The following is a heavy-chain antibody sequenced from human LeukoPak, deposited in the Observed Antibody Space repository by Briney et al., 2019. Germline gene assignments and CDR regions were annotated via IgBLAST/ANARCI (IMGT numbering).Heavy chain of an antibody. D-gene: IGHD3-22*01. Sequence: ASVKVSCKASGYTFTSYGISWVRQAPGQGLEWMGWISAYNGNTNYAQKLQGRVTMTTDTSTSTAYMELRSLRSDDTAVYYCGXXXYYYDSSGYYFDYWGQGTLVTVSS. CDR2: ISAYNGNT. V-gene: IGHV1-18*01. J-gene: IGHJ4*02. CDR3: GXXXYYYDSSGYYFDY. CDR1: GYTFTSYG.